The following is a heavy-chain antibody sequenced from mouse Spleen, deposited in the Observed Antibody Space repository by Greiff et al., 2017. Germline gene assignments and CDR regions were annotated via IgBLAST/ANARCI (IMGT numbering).Heavy chain of an antibody. Sequence: VQGVESGAELVRPGASVTLSCKASGYTFTDYEMHWVKQTPVHGLEWIGAIDPETGGTAYNQKFKGKAILTADKSSSTAYMELRSLTSEDSAVYYCTRSLGLVFDYWGQGTTLTVSS. D-gene: IGHD4-1*01. CDR3: TRSLGLVFDY. J-gene: IGHJ2*01. CDR2: IDPETGGT. V-gene: IGHV1-15*01. CDR1: GYTFTDYE.